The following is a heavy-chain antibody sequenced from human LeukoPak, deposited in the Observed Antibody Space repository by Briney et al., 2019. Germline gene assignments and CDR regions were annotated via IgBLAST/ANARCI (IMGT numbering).Heavy chain of an antibody. J-gene: IGHJ4*02. CDR3: ARDQIQGLSVSFEFHY. CDR1: GFTFTGYY. Sequence: ASVTDSCKASGFTFTGYYMHWVRLAPGQGLEWMGIINPSGGSTSYAQKFQGRVTMTRDTSTSTVYMELSSLRSEDTAVYYCARDQIQGLSVSFEFHYWGQGTLVTVSS. V-gene: IGHV1-46*01. CDR2: INPSGGST. D-gene: IGHD3-16*02.